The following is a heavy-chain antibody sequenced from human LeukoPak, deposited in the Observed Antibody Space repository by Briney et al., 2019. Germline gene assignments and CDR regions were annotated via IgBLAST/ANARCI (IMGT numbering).Heavy chain of an antibody. J-gene: IGHJ4*02. V-gene: IGHV4-59*10. Sequence: KPSETLSLTCAVYGGSISSYYWSWIRQPAGKGLEWIGRISTSGSTNYNPSLKSRVTMSVDTSKNQFSLKLSSVTAADTAVYYCAITMVRGVTDYWGQGTLVTVSS. CDR1: GGSISSYY. CDR3: AITMVRGVTDY. CDR2: ISTSGST. D-gene: IGHD3-10*01.